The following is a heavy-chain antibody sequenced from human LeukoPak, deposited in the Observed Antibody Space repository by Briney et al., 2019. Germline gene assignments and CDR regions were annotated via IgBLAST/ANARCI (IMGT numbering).Heavy chain of an antibody. D-gene: IGHD5-18*01. J-gene: IGHJ1*01. CDR1: GFTFSDYY. CDR2: ISSSGSTI. Sequence: RGSLRLSCAASGFTFSDYYMSWIRQAPGKGLEWVSYISSSGSTIYYADSVKGRFTISRDNAQNSLSLQMNSLRAEDTAVYYCARSTRRDTEVALAEYFQHWGQGTLVTVSS. V-gene: IGHV3-11*01. CDR3: ARSTRRDTEVALAEYFQH.